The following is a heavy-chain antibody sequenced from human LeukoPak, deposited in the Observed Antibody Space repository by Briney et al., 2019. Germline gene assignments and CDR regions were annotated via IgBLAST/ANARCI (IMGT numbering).Heavy chain of an antibody. V-gene: IGHV3-23*01. D-gene: IGHD3-16*02. J-gene: IGHJ4*02. CDR2: ISDSGGST. CDR3: AKGEKTRPFGGVIDY. Sequence: GGSLRLSCAASGFTFTRYAMSWVRQAPGKGLEWVSAISDSGGSTYYADSVKGRVTISRDNSNNTLYLQMSSLRAEDTAVYYCAKGEKTRPFGGVIDYWGQGTLVTVSS. CDR1: GFTFTRYA.